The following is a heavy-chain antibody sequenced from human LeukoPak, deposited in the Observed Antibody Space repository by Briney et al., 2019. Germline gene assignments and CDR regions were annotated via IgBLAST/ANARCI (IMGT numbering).Heavy chain of an antibody. CDR2: IRYDGSNK. Sequence: GGSLRLSCAASGFTFSSYGMHWVRQAPGKGLEWVAFIRYDGSNKYYADSVKGRFTISRDNSKNALYLQMNSLRAEDTAVYYCAKDADYYYGSGNSMDVWGKGTTVTISS. J-gene: IGHJ6*03. V-gene: IGHV3-30*02. D-gene: IGHD3-10*01. CDR3: AKDADYYYGSGNSMDV. CDR1: GFTFSSYG.